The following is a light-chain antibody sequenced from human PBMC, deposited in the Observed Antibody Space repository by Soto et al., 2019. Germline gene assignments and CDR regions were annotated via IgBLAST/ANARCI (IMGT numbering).Light chain of an antibody. CDR2: KAS. Sequence: DIQMTQSPSTLSASVGDRVSITCRASQSLSSRLAWYQQKPGKAPKLLIYKASTLESGVPSRSSGSGSGTEFTLTISRLQPDDFATYYCQQYNNYWTFGQGTKVEIK. V-gene: IGKV1-5*03. CDR3: QQYNNYWT. CDR1: QSLSSR. J-gene: IGKJ1*01.